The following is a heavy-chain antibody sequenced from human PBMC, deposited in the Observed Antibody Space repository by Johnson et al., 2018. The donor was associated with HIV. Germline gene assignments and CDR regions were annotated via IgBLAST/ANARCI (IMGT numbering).Heavy chain of an antibody. CDR1: GFTFSSYA. V-gene: IGHV3-30-3*01. CDR2: ISYDGSNK. CDR3: ARGGASDAFDI. D-gene: IGHD4/OR15-4a*01. Sequence: QMQLVESGGGVVQPGGSLRLSCAASGFTFSSYAMHWVRQAPGKGLEWVAVISYDGSNKYYADSVKGRFTISRDNSKNTLYLQMNSLRAEDTAVYYCARGGASDAFDIWGQGTMVTVSS. J-gene: IGHJ3*02.